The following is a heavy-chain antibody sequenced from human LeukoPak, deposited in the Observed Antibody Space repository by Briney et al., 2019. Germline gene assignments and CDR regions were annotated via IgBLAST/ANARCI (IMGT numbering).Heavy chain of an antibody. Sequence: PGGSLRLSCAASGFTFSGYAMSWVRQAPGKGLEWVSAISGSGGSTYYADSVKGRFTISRDNSKNTLYLQMNSLRAEDTAVYYCAKVSNRVGLNGGVDYWGQGTLVTVSS. CDR1: GFTFSGYA. J-gene: IGHJ4*02. V-gene: IGHV3-23*01. CDR2: ISGSGGST. D-gene: IGHD1-26*01. CDR3: AKVSNRVGLNGGVDY.